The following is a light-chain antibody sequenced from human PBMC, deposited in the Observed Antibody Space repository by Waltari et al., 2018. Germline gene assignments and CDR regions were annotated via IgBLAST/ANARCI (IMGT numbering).Light chain of an antibody. CDR3: SSFTSTHTYV. V-gene: IGLV2-14*03. CDR1: SRDVGGYNY. Sequence: QSALTQPASVSGSPGQSITISCTGTSRDVGGYNYVAWYQKHPGKAPKLIIYDVNNWPSGVPNRFSGSKSGNTASLTISGLQAEDEADYFCSSFTSTHTYVFGSGTKVNVL. CDR2: DVN. J-gene: IGLJ1*01.